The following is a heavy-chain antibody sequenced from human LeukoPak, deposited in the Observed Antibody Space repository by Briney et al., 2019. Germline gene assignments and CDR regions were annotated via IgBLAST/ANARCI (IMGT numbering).Heavy chain of an antibody. CDR1: GFTFSSYA. V-gene: IGHV3-23*01. CDR2: ISGSGGST. Sequence: GGSLRLSCAASGFTFSSYAMSWVRQAPGKGLEWVSAISGSGGSTYYADSVKGRFTISRDNSKNTLYLQMNSLRAEDTAVYYCAKDLVRGKLYCSGGSCYDLDYWGQGTLVTVSS. J-gene: IGHJ4*02. CDR3: AKDLVRGKLYCSGGSCYDLDY. D-gene: IGHD2-15*01.